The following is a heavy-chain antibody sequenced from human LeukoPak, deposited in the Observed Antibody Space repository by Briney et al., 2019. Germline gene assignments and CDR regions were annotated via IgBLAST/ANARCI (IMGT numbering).Heavy chain of an antibody. J-gene: IGHJ4*02. D-gene: IGHD5/OR15-5a*01. CDR3: AKSVHSRYFDY. V-gene: IGHV3-23*01. Sequence: GGSLRLXCAASGFTCSSYAMSWVRLAPGKGLESVSAISGSGDSTYYADSVKGRFTISRDNSKNTLYLQMNSLRAEDTAVYYCAKSVHSRYFDYWGQGTLVTVSS. CDR2: ISGSGDST. CDR1: GFTCSSYA.